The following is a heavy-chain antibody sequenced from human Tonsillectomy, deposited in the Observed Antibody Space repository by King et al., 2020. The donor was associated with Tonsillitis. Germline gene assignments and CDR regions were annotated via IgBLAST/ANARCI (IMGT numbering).Heavy chain of an antibody. D-gene: IGHD5-18*01. J-gene: IGHJ4*02. V-gene: IGHV3-30*01. CDR2: LSYDGSNK. Sequence: VQLVESGGGVVQPGRSLRLSCAASGFTFSCYAMHWVRQAPGKGLEWVAVLSYDGSNKYYADSVEGRFTISRDNSKNTLYLQMNSLRAEDTAVYYCAGVTVGGGYSYGSQGAFDYWGQGTLVTVSS. CDR1: GFTFSCYA. CDR3: AGVTVGGGYSYGSQGAFDY.